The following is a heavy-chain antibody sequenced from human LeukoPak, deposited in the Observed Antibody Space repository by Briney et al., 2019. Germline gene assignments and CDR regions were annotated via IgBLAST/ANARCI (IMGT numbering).Heavy chain of an antibody. CDR2: IIPIFGTA. V-gene: IGHV1-69*13. CDR1: GGTFSSYA. CDR3: ARAGSLGYCSGGSCFYFDY. J-gene: IGHJ4*02. D-gene: IGHD2-15*01. Sequence: SVKVSCKASGGTFSSYAISWVRQAPGQGLEWMGGIIPIFGTANYAQKFQGRVTITADESTSTAYMGLSSLRSEDTAVYYCARAGSLGYCSGGSCFYFDYWGQGTLVTVSS.